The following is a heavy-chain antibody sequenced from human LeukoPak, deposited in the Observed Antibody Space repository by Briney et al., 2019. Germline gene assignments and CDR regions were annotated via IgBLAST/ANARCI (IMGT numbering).Heavy chain of an antibody. CDR2: ISWDGYTT. D-gene: IGHD3-3*01. V-gene: IGHV3-43*01. Sequence: QPGGSLRLSCAASGFTFDDYAMYWVRQAPGKGLEWVALISWDGYTTHYVDSVRGRFTISRDNSKNSLYLQMNSLRMEDSALYYCAKDITILEVGPTDSWGQGTQVTVSS. CDR3: AKDITILEVGPTDS. J-gene: IGHJ4*02. CDR1: GFTFDDYA.